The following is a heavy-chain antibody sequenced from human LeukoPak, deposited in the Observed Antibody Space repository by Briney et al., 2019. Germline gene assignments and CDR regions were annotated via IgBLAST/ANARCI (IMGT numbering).Heavy chain of an antibody. CDR3: ARSSPILWWWGEGPGAFDI. J-gene: IGHJ3*02. CDR1: GFTVSSNY. D-gene: IGHD2-21*01. Sequence: GGSLRLSCAASGFTVSSNYMSWVRQAPGKGLEWVSVIYSGGSTYYADSVKGRFTISRDNSKNTLYLQMNSLRAEDTAVYYCARSSPILWWWGEGPGAFDIWGQGTMVTVSS. CDR2: IYSGGST. V-gene: IGHV3-53*01.